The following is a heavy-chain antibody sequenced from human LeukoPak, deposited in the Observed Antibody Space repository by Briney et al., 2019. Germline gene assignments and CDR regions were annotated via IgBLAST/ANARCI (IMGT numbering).Heavy chain of an antibody. Sequence: ASVKVSCKASGYTFTSYAMNWVRQAPGQGLEWMGWINTNTGNPTYARGFTGRFVFSLDTSVSTAYLQISSLKAEDTAVYYCARELGFVVVTAHDAFDIWGQGTMVTVSS. J-gene: IGHJ3*02. CDR2: INTNTGNP. D-gene: IGHD2-21*02. CDR3: ARELGFVVVTAHDAFDI. V-gene: IGHV7-4-1*02. CDR1: GYTFTSYA.